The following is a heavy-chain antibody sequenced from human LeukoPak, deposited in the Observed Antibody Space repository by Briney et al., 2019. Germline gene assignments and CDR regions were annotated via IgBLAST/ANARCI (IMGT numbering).Heavy chain of an antibody. Sequence: ASVKVSCKASGYTFTSYYMHWVRQAPGQGLEWMGIINPSGGRTSYAQKLQGRVTMTTDTSTNTAYMELRSLRSDDTAVYYCARGLQENLAWLKAFSAFDIWGQGTMVTVSS. CDR3: ARGLQENLAWLKAFSAFDI. D-gene: IGHD5-24*01. CDR1: GYTFTSYY. CDR2: INPSGGRT. J-gene: IGHJ3*02. V-gene: IGHV1-46*01.